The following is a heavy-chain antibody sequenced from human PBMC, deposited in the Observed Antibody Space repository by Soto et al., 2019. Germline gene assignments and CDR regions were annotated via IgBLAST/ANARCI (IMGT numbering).Heavy chain of an antibody. CDR3: ARVNMGYSYGYGDYYYGMDV. CDR1: GGTFSSYA. V-gene: IGHV1-69*13. CDR2: IIPIFGTA. J-gene: IGHJ6*02. Sequence: GASVKVSCKASGGTFSSYAISWVRQAPGQGLEWMGGIIPIFGTANYAQKFQGRVTITADESTSTAYMELSSLRSEDTAVYYCARVNMGYSYGYGDYYYGMDVWGQGTTVTVSS. D-gene: IGHD5-18*01.